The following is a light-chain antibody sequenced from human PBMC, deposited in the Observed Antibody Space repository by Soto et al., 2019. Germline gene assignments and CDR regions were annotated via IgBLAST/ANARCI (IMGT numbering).Light chain of an antibody. J-gene: IGLJ3*02. V-gene: IGLV2-23*03. CDR3: CSYVSSSTFWV. Sequence: QSALTQPASVSGSPGQSITISCTGTSSDVGSYNVVSWYQQHPGKAPKLIIYEGSKRPSGVSNRFSGSKSGNTASLTISGLQAEDEDDYYCCSYVSSSTFWVFGGGTKLTVL. CDR2: EGS. CDR1: SSDVGSYNV.